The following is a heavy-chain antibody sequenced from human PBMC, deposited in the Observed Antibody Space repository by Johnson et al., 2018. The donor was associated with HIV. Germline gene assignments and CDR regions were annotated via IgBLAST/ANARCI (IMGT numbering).Heavy chain of an antibody. D-gene: IGHD3-10*01. CDR1: GFSFSDYY. CDR2: ITSSGSTL. J-gene: IGHJ3*02. Sequence: VQLVESGGGLVNPGGSLRLSCAASGFSFSDYYMSWIRQAPGKGLEWVSYITSSGSTLYYADSVKGRFTISRDNAKNSLSLQMNILTAEDTAVYYCARAPEVRGIDAFDSWGQGTMVTVS. CDR3: ARAPEVRGIDAFDS. V-gene: IGHV3-11*04.